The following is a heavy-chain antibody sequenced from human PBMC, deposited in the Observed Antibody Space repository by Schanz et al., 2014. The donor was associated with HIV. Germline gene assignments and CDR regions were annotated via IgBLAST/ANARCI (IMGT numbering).Heavy chain of an antibody. D-gene: IGHD3-22*01. CDR1: GGTVNRYA. Sequence: QVQLIQSGAEVKKPGSSVKVSCRASGGTVNRYAISWVRQAPGQGLEWMGGIIPIFGPANYSPKFRDRVTITADESTSTAYMELSSLSSEDAAVYYCASHGEGITMIVVVNGGYYGMDVWGQGTTVTVSS. V-gene: IGHV1-69*19. J-gene: IGHJ6*02. CDR2: IIPIFGPA. CDR3: ASHGEGITMIVVVNGGYYGMDV.